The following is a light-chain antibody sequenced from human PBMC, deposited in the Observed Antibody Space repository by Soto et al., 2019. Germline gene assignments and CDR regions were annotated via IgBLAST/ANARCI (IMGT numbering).Light chain of an antibody. J-gene: IGKJ3*01. CDR2: DAS. Sequence: ETILTQSPATLSLSPGERATLSCRASQSIGSYLAWYQQKPGQAPRLLIYDASNRATGIPARFSGSGSGTDFTLTISSLEPEDFAVYYCQQRSSWPRPFGPGTKVDIK. V-gene: IGKV3-11*01. CDR1: QSIGSY. CDR3: QQRSSWPRP.